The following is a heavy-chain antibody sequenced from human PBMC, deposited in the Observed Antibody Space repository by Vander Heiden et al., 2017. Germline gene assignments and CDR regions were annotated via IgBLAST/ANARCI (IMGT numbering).Heavy chain of an antibody. CDR3: ARYCSSASCYKFDY. D-gene: IGHD2-2*01. V-gene: IGHV1-8*01. Sequence: QVQLVQSGAEVKKLGASVQVSCKASGYTFTDYEINWVRQAAGQGLEWVGWMDPKTGKTGYAQKFQGRVAMTRNTSITTASMELSSLRSEDTAVYYCARYCSSASCYKFDYWGQGTLVTVSS. CDR1: GYTFTDYE. CDR2: MDPKTGKT. J-gene: IGHJ4*02.